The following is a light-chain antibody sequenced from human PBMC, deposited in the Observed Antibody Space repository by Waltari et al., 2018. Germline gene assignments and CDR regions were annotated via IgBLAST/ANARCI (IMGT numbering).Light chain of an antibody. CDR1: SSDVGDYTY. J-gene: IGLJ1*01. Sequence: QTALTQPASVSGSPGQSITISCAGTSSDVGDYTYVSCYQQYPGEAPKLIIYDVSHRPSGVSNRFSGSKSGNTASLTISGLQAEDEADYYCSSYISDDTLDVFGTGTKVTVL. CDR2: DVS. V-gene: IGLV2-14*03. CDR3: SSYISDDTLDV.